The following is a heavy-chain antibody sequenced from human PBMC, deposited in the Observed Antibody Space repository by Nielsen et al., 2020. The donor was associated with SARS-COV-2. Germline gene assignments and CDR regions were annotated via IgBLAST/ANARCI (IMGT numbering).Heavy chain of an antibody. CDR1: GFSFGSHW. CDR3: ARGPVYGNSLIDF. D-gene: IGHD4-23*01. CDR2: IDEDGSEN. J-gene: IGHJ4*02. V-gene: IGHV3-7*03. Sequence: GESLKISCAGSGFSFGSHWMSWVRQAPGKGLEWVANIDEDGSENNYVDSVKGRFTISRDNAKNSLFLEINSLRPDDTAFYHCARGPVYGNSLIDFWGQGTLVTVSS.